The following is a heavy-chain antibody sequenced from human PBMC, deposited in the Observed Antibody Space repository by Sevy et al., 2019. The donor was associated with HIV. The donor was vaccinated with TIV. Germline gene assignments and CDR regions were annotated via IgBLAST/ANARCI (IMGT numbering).Heavy chain of an antibody. CDR2: ISGTGTST. J-gene: IGHJ4*02. CDR3: ARHLYSASYYGFDY. Sequence: GGSLRLSCAASGFTFSSFAMHWVRQAPGKGLEWVSTISGTGTSTFYADSVKGRFTISRDNSKNTLYLQRNGLRVEDTAVYYCARHLYSASYYGFDYWGQGTLVTVSS. D-gene: IGHD1-26*01. V-gene: IGHV3-23*01. CDR1: GFTFSSFA.